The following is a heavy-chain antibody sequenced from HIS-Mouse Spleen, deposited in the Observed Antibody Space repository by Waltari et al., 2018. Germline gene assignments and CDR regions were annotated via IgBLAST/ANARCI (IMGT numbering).Heavy chain of an antibody. V-gene: IGHV3-53*02. CDR2: IYSGGRK. D-gene: IGHD3-10*01. Sequence: EVQLVETGGGLIQPGGSLRLSCAASGFTVSSNYMSWVRQAPGKGREWVSVIYSGGRKYYADSVKGQFTISRDNSKNTLYLQMNSLRAEDTAVYYCARHYYYGSGSYYFDYWGQGTLVTVSS. CDR3: ARHYYYGSGSYYFDY. J-gene: IGHJ4*02. CDR1: GFTVSSNY.